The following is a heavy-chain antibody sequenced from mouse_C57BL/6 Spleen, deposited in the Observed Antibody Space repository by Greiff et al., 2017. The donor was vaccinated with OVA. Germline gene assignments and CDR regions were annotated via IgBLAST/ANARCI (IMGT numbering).Heavy chain of an antibody. J-gene: IGHJ2*01. D-gene: IGHD2-4*01. CDR1: GYTFTDYN. V-gene: IGHV1-22*01. CDR2: INPNNGGT. CDR3: ARDYDDPYYFDY. Sequence: EVQLQQSGPELVKPGASVKMSCKASGYTFTDYNMHWVKQSHGKSLEWIGYINPNNGGTSYNQKFKGKATLTVNKSSSTAYMELRSLTSEDSAVYYCARDYDDPYYFDYWGQGTTLTVSS.